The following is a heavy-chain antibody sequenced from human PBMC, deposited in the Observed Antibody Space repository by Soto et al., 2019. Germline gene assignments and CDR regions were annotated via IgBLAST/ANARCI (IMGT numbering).Heavy chain of an antibody. Sequence: ASVKVSCKASGYTFTSYDINWVRQATGQGLEWMGWMNPNSGNTGYAQKYQGRVTMTRNTSISTAYMELSSLRSEDTAVYYCARTTLFGSYYDDDDAFDIWGQGTMVTVSS. J-gene: IGHJ3*02. V-gene: IGHV1-8*01. CDR3: ARTTLFGSYYDDDDAFDI. D-gene: IGHD1-26*01. CDR2: MNPNSGNT. CDR1: GYTFTSYD.